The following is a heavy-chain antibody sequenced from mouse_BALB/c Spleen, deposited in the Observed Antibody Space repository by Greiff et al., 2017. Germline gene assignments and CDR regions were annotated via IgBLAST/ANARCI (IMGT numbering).Heavy chain of an antibody. D-gene: IGHD1-1*01. Sequence: EVMLVESGGGLVKPGGSLKLSCAASGFTFSDYYMYWVRQTPEKRLEWVATISDGGSYTYYPDSVKGRFTISRDNAKNNLYLQMSSLKSEDTAMYYCARAPPYYGSSYWYFDVWGAGTTVTVSS. CDR1: GFTFSDYY. J-gene: IGHJ1*01. CDR2: ISDGGSYT. CDR3: ARAPPYYGSSYWYFDV. V-gene: IGHV5-4*02.